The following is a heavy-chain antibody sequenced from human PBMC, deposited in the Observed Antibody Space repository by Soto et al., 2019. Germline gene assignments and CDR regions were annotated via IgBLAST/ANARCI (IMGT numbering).Heavy chain of an antibody. V-gene: IGHV1-18*01. CDR3: ARAPQNDYGDYDAFDM. CDR1: GYTFTSYA. Sequence: ASVKVSCKASGYTFTSYAISWLRQAPGQGLEWMGWISAYNGNTNYAEKLQGRVTVTTDTPMSTAYMELRSLRSDDTAVYYCARAPQNDYGDYDAFDMWGQGTMVTVSS. J-gene: IGHJ3*02. CDR2: ISAYNGNT. D-gene: IGHD4-17*01.